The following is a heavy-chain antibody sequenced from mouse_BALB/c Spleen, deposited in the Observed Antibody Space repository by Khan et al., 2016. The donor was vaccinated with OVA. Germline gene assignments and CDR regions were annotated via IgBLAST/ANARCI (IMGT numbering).Heavy chain of an antibody. CDR2: IYPGNVNT. Sequence: QVQLQQSGSELVMPGASVRISCKASGYTFTSFYIHWVKQRPGQGLEWIGWIYPGNVNTKYNEKFKGKATLTADKSSSTAYMQLSSLTSEDAAVDCCATHLYDAMDYWGQGTSVTVSS. CDR3: ATHLYDAMDY. CDR1: GYTFTSFY. J-gene: IGHJ4*01. V-gene: IGHV1S56*01.